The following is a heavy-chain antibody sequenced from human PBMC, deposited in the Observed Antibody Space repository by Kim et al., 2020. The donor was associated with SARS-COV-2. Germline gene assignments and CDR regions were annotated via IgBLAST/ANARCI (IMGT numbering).Heavy chain of an antibody. CDR3: TKDSYCTFARCPLDY. CDR1: GISFDEYT. J-gene: IGHJ4*02. Sequence: GGSLRLSCAASGISFDEYTMHWVRQAPGKGLEWVAYITSNGGTIGYADSVKGRFIISRDNAKTSLYLQMNSLRAEDTAFYYCTKDSYCTFARCPLDYWGPGTLVTVSS. CDR2: ITSNGGTI. V-gene: IGHV3-9*01. D-gene: IGHD2-8*01.